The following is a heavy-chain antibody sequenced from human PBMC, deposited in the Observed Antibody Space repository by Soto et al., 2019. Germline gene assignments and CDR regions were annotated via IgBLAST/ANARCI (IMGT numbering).Heavy chain of an antibody. CDR2: INHSGST. J-gene: IGHJ4*02. D-gene: IGHD6-19*01. Sequence: SETLSLTCAVYGGSFSGYYWSWIRQPPGKGLEWIGEINHSGSTNYNPSLKSRVTISVGTSKNQFSLKLSSVTAEDTAVYYCAKPLAGIAVAGTGFCFDYWGQGTLVTVSS. V-gene: IGHV4-34*01. CDR3: AKPLAGIAVAGTGFCFDY. CDR1: GGSFSGYY.